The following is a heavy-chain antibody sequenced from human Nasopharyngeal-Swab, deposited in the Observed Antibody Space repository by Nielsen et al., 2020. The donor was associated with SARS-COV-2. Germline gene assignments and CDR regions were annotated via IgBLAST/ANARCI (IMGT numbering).Heavy chain of an antibody. D-gene: IGHD4-17*01. J-gene: IGHJ4*02. Sequence: WVRQAPGQRLEWMGWINAGNGNTKYSQKFQGRVTITRDTSASTAYMELSRLRSDDTAVYYCARRGDYGDYYFDYWGQGTLVTVSS. CDR2: INAGNGNT. V-gene: IGHV1-3*01. CDR3: ARRGDYGDYYFDY.